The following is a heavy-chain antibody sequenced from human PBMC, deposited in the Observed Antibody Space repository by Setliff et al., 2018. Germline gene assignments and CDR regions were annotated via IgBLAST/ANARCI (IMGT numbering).Heavy chain of an antibody. J-gene: IGHJ4*02. D-gene: IGHD3-3*01. Sequence: SETLSLTCTVYGGSFSNYYWGWIRQSPGKGLEWIGEINDSGTTNYSQYLKSRVTISLDASTNQFSLKLRSVSAADTAVYYCRYWSGYYKNDYWGQGTLVTVSS. CDR1: GGSFSNYY. CDR3: RYWSGYYKNDY. V-gene: IGHV4-34*01. CDR2: INDSGTT.